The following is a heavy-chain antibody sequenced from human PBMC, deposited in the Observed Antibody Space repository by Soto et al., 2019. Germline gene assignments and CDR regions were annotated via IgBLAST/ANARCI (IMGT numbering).Heavy chain of an antibody. Sequence: GGSLRLSCAASGFTFSSYAMSWVRQAPGKGLEWVSAISGSGGSTYYADSVKGQVTISADKSISTAYLQWSSLKASDTAMYYCVRHDMSGYTSSSYYGVDVWGQGTTVTVSS. CDR3: VRHDMSGYTSSSYYGVDV. V-gene: IGHV3-23*01. CDR1: GFTFSSYA. J-gene: IGHJ6*02. CDR2: ISGSGGST. D-gene: IGHD5-12*01.